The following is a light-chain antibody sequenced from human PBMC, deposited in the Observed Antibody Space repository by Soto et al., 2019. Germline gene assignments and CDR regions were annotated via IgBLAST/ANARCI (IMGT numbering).Light chain of an antibody. CDR1: SSDIGGYNY. J-gene: IGLJ1*01. Sequence: QSVLTQPASVSGSPGQSITISCTGTSSDIGGYNYVSWYQQHPGKAPKLMIYEVSNRPSGVSNRFSGSKSGNTASLTISGLQAEDESNYYCSSYTSSNTRYVFGFGTKVTVL. CDR3: SSYTSSNTRYV. CDR2: EVS. V-gene: IGLV2-14*01.